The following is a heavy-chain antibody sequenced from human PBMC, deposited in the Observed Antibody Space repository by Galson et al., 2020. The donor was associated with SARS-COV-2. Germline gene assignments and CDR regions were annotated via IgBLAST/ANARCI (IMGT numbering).Heavy chain of an antibody. V-gene: IGHV3-15*01. CDR1: GFTFSNAW. CDR2: IKSKTDGGTT. Sequence: GGSLRLSCAASGFTFSNAWMSWVRQAPGKGLEWVGRIKSKTDGGTTDYAAPVKGRFTISRDDSKNTLYLQMNSLKTEDTAVYYCTTGYIIVGARLDAFDIWGQGTMVTVSS. D-gene: IGHD1-26*01. J-gene: IGHJ3*02. CDR3: TTGYIIVGARLDAFDI.